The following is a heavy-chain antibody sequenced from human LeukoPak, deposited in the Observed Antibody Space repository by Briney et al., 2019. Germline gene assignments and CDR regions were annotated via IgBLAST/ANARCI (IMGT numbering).Heavy chain of an antibody. Sequence: SETLSLTCAVSGYSISSGYYWGWIRQPPGKGLEWIGSIYHSGITYYNPSLKSRVTISVDTSKNQFSLKLSSVTAADTAVYYWATAGDIVVVVAATPCPCDAFDIWGQGTMVTVSS. V-gene: IGHV4-38-2*01. D-gene: IGHD2-15*01. CDR3: ATAGDIVVVVAATPCPCDAFDI. J-gene: IGHJ3*02. CDR2: IYHSGIT. CDR1: GYSISSGYY.